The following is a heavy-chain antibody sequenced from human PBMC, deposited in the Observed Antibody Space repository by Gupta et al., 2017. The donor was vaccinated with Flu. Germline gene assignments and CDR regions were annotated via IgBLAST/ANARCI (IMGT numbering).Heavy chain of an antibody. Sequence: QVQLVQSGAEVKKPGSLAKVSCTASGGTFSSXTXXXVGQAPGQGLEWMGRIIPILGIANYAQKFQGRVTITADKSTSTAYMELSSLRSEDTAVYYCASYRCSSTSCPYYFDYWGQGTLVTVSS. CDR1: GGTFSSXT. V-gene: IGHV1-69*02. D-gene: IGHD2-2*01. J-gene: IGHJ4*02. CDR3: ASYRCSSTSCPYYFDY. CDR2: IIPILGIA.